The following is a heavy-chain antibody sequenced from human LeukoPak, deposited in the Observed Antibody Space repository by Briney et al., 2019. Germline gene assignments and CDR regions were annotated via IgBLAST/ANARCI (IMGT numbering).Heavy chain of an antibody. CDR3: ARDSSGYPGGYAFDI. Sequence: ASVKVSCKASGYTFTGYYMHWVRQAPGQGLEWMGWINPNSGGTNYAQKFQGRVTMTRDTSISTAYMELSRLRSEDMAVYYCARDSSGYPGGYAFDIWGQGTMVTVSS. V-gene: IGHV1-2*02. D-gene: IGHD3-22*01. CDR1: GYTFTGYY. J-gene: IGHJ3*02. CDR2: INPNSGGT.